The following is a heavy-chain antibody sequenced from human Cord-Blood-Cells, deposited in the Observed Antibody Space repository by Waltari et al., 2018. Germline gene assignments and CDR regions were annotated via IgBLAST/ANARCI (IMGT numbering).Heavy chain of an antibody. J-gene: IGHJ4*02. CDR2: IYYSEST. CDR1: GGSISSYY. D-gene: IGHD2-2*01. V-gene: IGHV4-59*01. Sequence: QVQLQESGPGLVKPSETLSLTCTVSGGSISSYYWSWIRQPPGKGLEWIGYIYYSESTNYNPSLKSRVTISVDTSKNQFSLKLSSVTAADTAVYYCARSVVPAAKIDYWGQGTLVTVSS. CDR3: ARSVVPAAKIDY.